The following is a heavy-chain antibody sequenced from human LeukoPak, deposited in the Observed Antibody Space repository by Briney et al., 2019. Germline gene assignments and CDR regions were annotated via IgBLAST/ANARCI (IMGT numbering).Heavy chain of an antibody. V-gene: IGHV5-51*01. CDR2: IYPGDSDT. CDR3: ARLDSAGYSSGWYGMDV. D-gene: IGHD6-19*01. Sequence: GECLKISCKGSGYSFTSYWIGWVRQLPGKGLEWMGIIYPGDSDTRYSPSFQGQVTISADKSISTAYLQWSSLKASDTAMYYCARLDSAGYSSGWYGMDVWGQGTTVTVSS. CDR1: GYSFTSYW. J-gene: IGHJ6*02.